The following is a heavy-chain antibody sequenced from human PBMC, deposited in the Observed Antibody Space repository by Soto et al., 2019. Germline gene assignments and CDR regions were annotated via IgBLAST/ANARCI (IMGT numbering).Heavy chain of an antibody. J-gene: IGHJ3*02. Sequence: SVKVSCKASGYTFTSYAISWVRQAPGQGLEWMGGIIPIFGTANYAQKFQGRVTITADESTSTAYMELSSLRSEDTAVYYCARGRLYPHDAFDIWGQGTMVTVSS. CDR3: ARGRLYPHDAFDI. D-gene: IGHD6-25*01. CDR2: IIPIFGTA. V-gene: IGHV1-69*13. CDR1: GYTFTSYA.